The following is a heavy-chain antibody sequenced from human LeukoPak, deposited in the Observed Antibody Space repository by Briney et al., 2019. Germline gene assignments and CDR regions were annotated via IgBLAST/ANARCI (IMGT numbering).Heavy chain of an antibody. CDR1: GFTFSNYA. J-gene: IGHJ4*02. CDR2: MSYDGNDK. V-gene: IGHV3-30-3*01. Sequence: GGSLRLSCAASGFTFSNYAMHWVRQAPGKGLEWVAIMSYDGNDKYYTDSVKGRFTISRDKSKNTLYLQMNSLRAEDTAVYYCARDRDTAMGLWGQGTLVTVSS. CDR3: ARDRDTAMGL. D-gene: IGHD5-18*01.